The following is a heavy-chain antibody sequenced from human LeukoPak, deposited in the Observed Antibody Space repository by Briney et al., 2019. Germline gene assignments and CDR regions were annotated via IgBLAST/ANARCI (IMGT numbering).Heavy chain of an antibody. CDR1: GGSICSSSYY. V-gene: IGHV4-61*02. CDR2: IYTSGSP. Sequence: SETLSLTCTVSGGSICSSSYYWRSIRQPAGEGLGWNGSIYTSGSPNYNPSLKSRVTISVDTSKNQFALKLTSVTAADTAMYYCARVTTTSTLLWFGELFSYYYYMDVWGKGTTVTISS. J-gene: IGHJ6*03. CDR3: ARVTTTSTLLWFGELFSYYYYMDV. D-gene: IGHD3-10*01.